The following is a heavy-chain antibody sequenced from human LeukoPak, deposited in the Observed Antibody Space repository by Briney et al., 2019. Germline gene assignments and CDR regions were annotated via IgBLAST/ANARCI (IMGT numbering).Heavy chain of an antibody. J-gene: IGHJ5*02. D-gene: IGHD3-10*01. Sequence: SETLSLTCTVSGVSVSSGSYYWSWIRQPPGKGLEWIGYIYYSGSTNYNPSLKSLVTISVDTSKNQFSLKLSSVTAADTAVYYCARAPTMVRGVIRFDPWGQGTLVTVSS. CDR3: ARAPTMVRGVIRFDP. V-gene: IGHV4-61*01. CDR2: IYYSGST. CDR1: GVSVSSGSYY.